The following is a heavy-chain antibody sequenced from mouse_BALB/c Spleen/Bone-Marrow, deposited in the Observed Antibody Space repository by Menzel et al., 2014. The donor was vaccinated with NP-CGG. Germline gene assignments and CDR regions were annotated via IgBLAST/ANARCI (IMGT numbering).Heavy chain of an antibody. J-gene: IGHJ4*01. V-gene: IGHV5-12-1*01. Sequence: EVQLQQSGGGLVKPGGSLKLSCAASGFAFSGNDMSWVRPIPVKRLEWVAYISSGGGRIYYPDTVKGRFTISRDNAKNTLYLQMNSLKSEDTAMYYCARQRGYAYAMDYWGQGTSVTVSS. D-gene: IGHD2-2*01. CDR1: GFAFSGND. CDR2: ISSGGGRI. CDR3: ARQRGYAYAMDY.